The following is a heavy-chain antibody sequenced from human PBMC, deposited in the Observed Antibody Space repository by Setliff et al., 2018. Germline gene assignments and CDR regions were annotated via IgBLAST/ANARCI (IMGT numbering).Heavy chain of an antibody. Sequence: SETLSLTCSVSGDSISDASICGWIQQPPGKGLEFIGYVYYSGAANYDPSFKSRVTMSVDTSKTQFSLKLTSLTAADTAVYYCARGGTYRYFDYWGQGALVTVSS. V-gene: IGHV4-59*01. J-gene: IGHJ4*02. CDR3: ARGGTYRYFDY. CDR2: VYYSGAA. CDR1: GDSISDAS.